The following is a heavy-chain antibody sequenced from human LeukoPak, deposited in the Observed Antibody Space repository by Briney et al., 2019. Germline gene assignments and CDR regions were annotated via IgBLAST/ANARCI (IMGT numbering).Heavy chain of an antibody. CDR2: INPNSGGT. J-gene: IGHJ5*02. CDR3: ARAVGATNWFDP. Sequence: ASVKVSCKASGYTFTDYFMHWVRQGPGQGLEWMGRINPNSGGTNYPQKFHGGVTMTRDTSISTAYMELSRLRSDDTAVYYCARAVGATNWFDPWGQGTLVTVSS. CDR1: GYTFTDYF. D-gene: IGHD1-26*01. V-gene: IGHV1-2*06.